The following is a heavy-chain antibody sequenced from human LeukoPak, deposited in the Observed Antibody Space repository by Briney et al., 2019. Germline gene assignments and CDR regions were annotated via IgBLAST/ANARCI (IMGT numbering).Heavy chain of an antibody. CDR1: GFTFSSYA. CDR3: AKRAGYDGSSGYYLVRTY. D-gene: IGHD3-22*01. V-gene: IGHV3-23*01. J-gene: IGHJ4*02. CDR2: ISGSGDST. Sequence: GGSLRLSCAASGFTFSSYAMSWVRQAPGKGLEWVSAISGSGDSTYYADSVKGRFTIYRDNSKSTLYLQMNSLRAEDTAVYYCAKRAGYDGSSGYYLVRTYWGQGTLVTVSS.